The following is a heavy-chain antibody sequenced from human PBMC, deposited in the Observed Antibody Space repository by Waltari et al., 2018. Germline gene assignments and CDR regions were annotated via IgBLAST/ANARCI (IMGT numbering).Heavy chain of an antibody. D-gene: IGHD3-10*01. CDR3: ATSLTMVRGVINLYYYGMDV. J-gene: IGHJ6*02. Sequence: EVQLLESGGGLVQPGGSLRLSCAASGFTFSSYAMSWVRQAPGKGLEWVSAISGSGCSTYYADSVKGRFTISRDNSKNTLYLQMNSLRAEDTAVYYCATSLTMVRGVINLYYYGMDVWGQGTTVTVSS. CDR2: ISGSGCST. V-gene: IGHV3-23*01. CDR1: GFTFSSYA.